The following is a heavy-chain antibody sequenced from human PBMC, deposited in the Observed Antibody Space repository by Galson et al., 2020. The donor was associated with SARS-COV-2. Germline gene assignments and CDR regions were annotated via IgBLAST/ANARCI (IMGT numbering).Heavy chain of an antibody. D-gene: IGHD6-13*01. Sequence: HWVRQAPGQRLEWMGWINAGNGNTKYSQKFQGRVTITRDTSASTAYMELSSLRSEDTAVYYCARDPSAGTLDYWGQGTLVTVSS. V-gene: IGHV1-3*01. J-gene: IGHJ4*02. CDR2: INAGNGNT. CDR3: ARDPSAGTLDY.